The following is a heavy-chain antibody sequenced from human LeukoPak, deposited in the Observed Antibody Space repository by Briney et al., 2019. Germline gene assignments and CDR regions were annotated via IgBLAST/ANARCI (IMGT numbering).Heavy chain of an antibody. V-gene: IGHV4-39*01. CDR3: ASRGESIAAAGTDY. CDR1: GGSISSSSYY. CDR2: IYYSGST. D-gene: IGHD6-13*01. Sequence: SETLSLTCTVSGGSISSSSYYWGWIRQPPGKGLEWIGSIYYSGSTYYNPSLKSRLTISVDTSKNQFSLKLSSVTAADTAVYYCASRGESIAAAGTDYWGQGTLVTVSS. J-gene: IGHJ4*02.